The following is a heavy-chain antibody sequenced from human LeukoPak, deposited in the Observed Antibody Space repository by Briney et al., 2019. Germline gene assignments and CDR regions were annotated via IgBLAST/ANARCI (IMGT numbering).Heavy chain of an antibody. CDR1: GFSFSNYY. J-gene: IGHJ6*02. V-gene: IGHV3-7*01. Sequence: GGSLRLSCAASGFSFSNYYMAWVRQAPGKGLEWVAVIKGDESEKFYVDSVNGRFTISRDNAKNSLYLQTNSLRAEDTAVYYCARSLGLGGSSRLRHYYYYGMDVWGQGTTVTVSS. CDR2: IKGDESEK. D-gene: IGHD6-13*01. CDR3: ARSLGLGGSSRLRHYYYYGMDV.